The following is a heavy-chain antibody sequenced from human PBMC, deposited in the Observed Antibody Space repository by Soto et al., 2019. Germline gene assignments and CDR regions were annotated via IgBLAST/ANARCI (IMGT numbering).Heavy chain of an antibody. CDR3: ARGDCVGGTCYPLAGSFYYYMDV. V-gene: IGHV3-74*01. CDR1: GFTFSNYW. D-gene: IGHD2-15*01. J-gene: IGHJ6*03. CDR2: INSDGSVS. Sequence: EVQLVESGGGLVQPGGSLRLSCAASGFTFSNYWMYWVCQAPQAPGKGLVWVSRINSDGSVSSYADSVTGRVTISRDNVKHTMYLQMDSLRAEYTAVYYCARGDCVGGTCYPLAGSFYYYMDVWGKGTTVTVFS.